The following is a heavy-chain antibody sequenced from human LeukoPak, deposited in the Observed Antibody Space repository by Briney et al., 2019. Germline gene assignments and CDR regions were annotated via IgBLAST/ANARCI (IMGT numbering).Heavy chain of an antibody. V-gene: IGHV1-18*01. CDR2: ISAYNGNT. CDR1: GYTFTSYG. Sequence: ASVKVSCKASGYTFTSYGISWVRQAPGQGLEWMGWISAYNGNTNYAQKLQGRVTMTTDTSTSTAYMKLRSLRSDDTAVYYCAREVYYYDSSGYRMINYWGQGTLVTVSS. J-gene: IGHJ4*02. CDR3: AREVYYYDSSGYRMINY. D-gene: IGHD3-22*01.